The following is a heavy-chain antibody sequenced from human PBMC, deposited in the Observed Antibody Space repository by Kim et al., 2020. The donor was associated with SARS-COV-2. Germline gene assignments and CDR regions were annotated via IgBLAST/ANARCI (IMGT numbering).Heavy chain of an antibody. D-gene: IGHD3-10*01. V-gene: IGHV1-8*01. J-gene: IGHJ4*02. CDR1: GYTFTSYD. CDR2: MNPNSGNT. Sequence: ASVKVSCKASGYTFTSYDINWVRQATGQGLEWMGWMNPNSGNTGYAQKFQGRVTMTRNTSISTAYMELSSLRSEDTAVYYCARGLSRRFGEFVGYWGQGTLVTVSS. CDR3: ARGLSRRFGEFVGY.